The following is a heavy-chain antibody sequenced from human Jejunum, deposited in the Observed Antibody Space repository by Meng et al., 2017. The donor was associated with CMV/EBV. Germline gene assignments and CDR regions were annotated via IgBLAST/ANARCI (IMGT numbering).Heavy chain of an antibody. J-gene: IGHJ6*02. CDR3: ARDLKAVAGTPYYYDYAMDL. V-gene: IGHV4-61*03. CDR1: TCH. D-gene: IGHD6-19*01. CDR2: LYYIGST. Sequence: TCHWRSIRQTPGKGLECIAYLYYIGSTNNNPSLKSRVSTSGDTSKNHFSLNQTSVTAADTAVYYCARDLKAVAGTPYYYDYAMDLWGQGTTVTVSS.